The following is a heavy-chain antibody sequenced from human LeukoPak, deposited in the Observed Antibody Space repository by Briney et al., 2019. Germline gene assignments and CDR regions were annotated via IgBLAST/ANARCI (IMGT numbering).Heavy chain of an antibody. J-gene: IGHJ4*02. CDR2: ISSSSSYI. CDR1: GFTFSSYS. Sequence: GESLRLSCAASGFTFSSYSMNWVRQAPGKGLEWVSSISSSSSYIYYADSVKGRFTISRDNAKNSLYLQMNSLRAEDTAVYYCARDKYSSGQADYWGQGTLVTVSS. V-gene: IGHV3-21*01. CDR3: ARDKYSSGQADY. D-gene: IGHD6-19*01.